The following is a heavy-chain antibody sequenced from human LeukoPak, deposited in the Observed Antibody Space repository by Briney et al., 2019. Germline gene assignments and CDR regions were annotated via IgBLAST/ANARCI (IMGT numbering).Heavy chain of an antibody. Sequence: PSETLSLTCTVSGGSISSYYWSWIRQPAGKGLEWIGRIYTSGSTNYNPSLKSRVTMSVDTSKNQFSLKLSSVTAADTAVYYCARGDIGSVATDVYYYYGIDVWGQGTTVTVSS. V-gene: IGHV4-4*07. J-gene: IGHJ6*02. CDR3: ARGDIGSVATDVYYYYGIDV. CDR1: GGSISSYY. CDR2: IYTSGST. D-gene: IGHD5-12*01.